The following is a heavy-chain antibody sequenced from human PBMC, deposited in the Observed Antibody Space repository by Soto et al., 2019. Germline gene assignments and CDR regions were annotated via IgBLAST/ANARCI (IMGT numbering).Heavy chain of an antibody. J-gene: IGHJ4*02. D-gene: IGHD6-19*01. CDR1: GFTFSSYG. V-gene: IGHV3-30*18. Sequence: QVQLVESGGGVVQPGRSLRLSCAASGFTFSSYGMHWVRQAPGKGLEWVAVISYDGSNKYYADSVKGRFTISRDNSKNTLYLQMNSMRAEDKAVYYCAKEIIGLGYSSGWYGAPGNYWGQGTLVTVSS. CDR3: AKEIIGLGYSSGWYGAPGNY. CDR2: ISYDGSNK.